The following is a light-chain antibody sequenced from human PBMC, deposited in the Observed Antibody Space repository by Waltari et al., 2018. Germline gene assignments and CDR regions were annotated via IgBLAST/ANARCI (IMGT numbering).Light chain of an antibody. CDR2: DAS. Sequence: EIVLTQSPDNLSLSPGDTATLSWRASQSVGSYLAWYQQKPGQPPRLLIYDASNRATGVPDRFRGSGSGTDFTLTISSLEAEDFAVYFCQQRSNWTPHTFGQGARLDIK. CDR1: QSVGSY. V-gene: IGKV3-11*01. CDR3: QQRSNWTPHT. J-gene: IGKJ2*01.